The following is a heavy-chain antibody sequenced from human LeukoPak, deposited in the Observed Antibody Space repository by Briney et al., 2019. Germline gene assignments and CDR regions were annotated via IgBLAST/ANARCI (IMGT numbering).Heavy chain of an antibody. J-gene: IGHJ3*02. CDR1: GGTFSGYA. V-gene: IGHV1-69*05. Sequence: SVKVSCKASGGTFSGYAISWVRQAPGQGLEWMGGIIPIFGTANYAQKFQGRVTITTDESTSTAYMELSSLRSEDTAVYYCARGYYYDSSGYYNDAFDIWGQGTMVTVSS. CDR3: ARGYYYDSSGYYNDAFDI. CDR2: IIPIFGTA. D-gene: IGHD3-22*01.